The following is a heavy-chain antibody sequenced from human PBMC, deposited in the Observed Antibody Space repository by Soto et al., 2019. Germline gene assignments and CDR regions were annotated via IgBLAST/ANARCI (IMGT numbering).Heavy chain of an antibody. Sequence: QVQLVQSGGEVKRPGASVKVSCKTSGYTFSNYGITWVRQAPGQPLEWLGWISLYSDGTNYGQKFQGRDSMTTDTSTTTAYMELRSLRSDDTAVYYCERVVPGAEAWFGPWGKGTLVTVSS. CDR1: GYTFSNYG. V-gene: IGHV1-18*01. D-gene: IGHD2-2*01. CDR2: ISLYSDGT. J-gene: IGHJ5*02. CDR3: ERVVPGAEAWFGP.